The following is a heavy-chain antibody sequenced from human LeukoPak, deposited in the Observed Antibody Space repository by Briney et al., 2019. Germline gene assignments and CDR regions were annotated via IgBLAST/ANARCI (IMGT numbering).Heavy chain of an antibody. CDR2: MNPNSGNT. D-gene: IGHD6-6*01. V-gene: IGHV1-8*01. CDR1: GYTFTSYD. Sequence: AASVKVSCKASGYTFTSYDINWVRQATGQGLEWMGWMNPNSGNTGYAQKFQGRVTMTRNTSISTAYMELSSPRSEDTAVYYCARVGIAARTDFDYWGQGTLVTVSS. CDR3: ARVGIAARTDFDY. J-gene: IGHJ4*02.